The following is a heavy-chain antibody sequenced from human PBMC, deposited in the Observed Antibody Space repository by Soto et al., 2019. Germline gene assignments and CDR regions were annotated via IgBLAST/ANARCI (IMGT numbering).Heavy chain of an antibody. CDR3: ARLVVTHDAFDI. CDR1: GFTFSSYA. J-gene: IGHJ3*02. D-gene: IGHD2-21*02. CDR2: ISYDGSNK. V-gene: IGHV3-30-3*01. Sequence: QVQLVESGGGVVEPGRSLRLSCAASGFTFSSYAMHWVRQAPGKGLEWVAVISYDGSNKYYADSVKGRFTISRDNSKNTLYLQMNSLRAEDTAVYYCARLVVTHDAFDIWGQGTMVTVSS.